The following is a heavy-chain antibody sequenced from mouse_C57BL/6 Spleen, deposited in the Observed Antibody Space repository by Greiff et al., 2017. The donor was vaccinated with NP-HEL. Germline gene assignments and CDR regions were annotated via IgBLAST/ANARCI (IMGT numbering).Heavy chain of an antibody. CDR1: GFTFSSYA. J-gene: IGHJ2*01. CDR3: ARGEGSGFDY. D-gene: IGHD3-2*02. V-gene: IGHV5-4*03. Sequence: EVKVVESGGGLVKPGGSLKLSCAASGFTFSSYAMSWVRQTPEKRLEWVATISDGGSYTYYPDNVKGRFTISRDNAKNNLYLQMSHLKSEDTAMYYCARGEGSGFDYWGQGTTLTVSS. CDR2: ISDGGSYT.